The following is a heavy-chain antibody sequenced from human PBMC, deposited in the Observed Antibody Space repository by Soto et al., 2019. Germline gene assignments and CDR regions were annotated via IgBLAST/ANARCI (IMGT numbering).Heavy chain of an antibody. J-gene: IGHJ4*02. CDR1: GFNFTSKS. Sequence: GAYLRLYCAASGFNFTSKSMYWLRQAPGKGLEWISYITSSSTTIYYADSVKGRFTISRDNAKNSVYLQLNSLRDEDTALYYCARGRVGTAYFDYWGQGALVTVSS. CDR2: ITSSSTTI. CDR3: ARGRVGTAYFDY. D-gene: IGHD2-21*02. V-gene: IGHV3-48*02.